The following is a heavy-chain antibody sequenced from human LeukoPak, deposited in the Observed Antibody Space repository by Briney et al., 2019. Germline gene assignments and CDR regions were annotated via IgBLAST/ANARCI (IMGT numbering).Heavy chain of an antibody. CDR3: AKDRCSNGIGCYYYYRDV. CDR2: ISYDGSNK. CDR1: GFTFSSYA. Sequence: GGSLRLSCAASGFTFSSYAMHWVRQAPGKGLEWVAVISYDGSNKYYADSVKGRFSISRDSSKNILYLQMNSLRAEDTAVYYCAKDRCSNGIGCYYYYRDVGGKGTTVTISS. J-gene: IGHJ6*03. D-gene: IGHD2-8*01. V-gene: IGHV3-30*04.